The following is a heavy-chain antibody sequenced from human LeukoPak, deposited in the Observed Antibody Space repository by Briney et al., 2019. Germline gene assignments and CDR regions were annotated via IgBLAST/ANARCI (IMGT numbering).Heavy chain of an antibody. CDR1: GDSVSSKNGA. V-gene: IGHV6-1*01. CDR3: ARDLGTTGWHTFDY. D-gene: IGHD6-19*01. J-gene: IGHJ4*02. Sequence: SQTLSLTCVVSGDSVSSKNGAWNWIRQSPSRGLEWLGRTYYRSKWYNDYAKSMEGRMTISQDTSKNQYSLHLNSVTPDDTAVYYCARDLGTTGWHTFDYWGQGTLVTVSS. CDR2: TYYRSKWYN.